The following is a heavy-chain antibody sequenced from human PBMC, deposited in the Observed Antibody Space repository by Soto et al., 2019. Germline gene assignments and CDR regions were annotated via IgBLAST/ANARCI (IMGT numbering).Heavy chain of an antibody. V-gene: IGHV4-59*01. CDR3: ARDLWGYCGADCYPLDV. Sequence: QVRLQESGPGLVKPSETLSLTCTVSGGSISSYYWSWIRQPPGKGLEWIGYMYNTGSTIYNPSLKSRGTISVDTSKTQFSLKLNSLTAADTAVYYCARDLWGYCGADCYPLDVWGQGTTVTVSS. CDR1: GGSISSYY. D-gene: IGHD2-21*02. J-gene: IGHJ6*02. CDR2: MYNTGST.